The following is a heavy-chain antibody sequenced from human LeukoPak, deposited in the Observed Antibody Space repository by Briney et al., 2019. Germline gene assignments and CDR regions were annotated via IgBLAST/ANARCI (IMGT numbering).Heavy chain of an antibody. CDR3: ARGLPPYSSSWYRAPHRYNWFDP. CDR2: IYYSGST. V-gene: IGHV4-59*12. D-gene: IGHD6-13*01. Sequence: GSLRLSCAASGFTFSSYEMNWVRQPPGKGLEWIGSIYYSGSTYYNPSLKSRVTMSVDTSKNQFSLKLSSVTAADTAVYYCARGLPPYSSSWYRAPHRYNWFDPWGQGTLVTVSS. J-gene: IGHJ5*02. CDR1: GFTFSSYE.